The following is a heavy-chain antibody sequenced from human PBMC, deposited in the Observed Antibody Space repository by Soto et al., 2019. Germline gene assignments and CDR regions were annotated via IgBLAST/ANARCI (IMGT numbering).Heavy chain of an antibody. CDR1: GFTFSGSA. CDR2: IRSKANTPPT. CDR3: TRFLVPTADDYYYGMDV. D-gene: IGHD2-2*01. J-gene: IGHJ6*02. Sequence: DVQLVESGGGLVQPGGSLKLSCAASGFTFSGSAMHWVRQASGKGLEWLGRIRSKANTPPTIYAASLKGRFTISRDDSKNTAYLQINSLSTEDTAVYYCTRFLVPTADDYYYGMDVWGQGTTVTVSS. V-gene: IGHV3-73*01.